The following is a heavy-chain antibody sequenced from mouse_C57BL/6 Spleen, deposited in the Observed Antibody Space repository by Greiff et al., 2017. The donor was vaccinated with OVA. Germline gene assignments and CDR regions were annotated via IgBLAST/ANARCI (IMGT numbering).Heavy chain of an antibody. V-gene: IGHV1-26*01. CDR2: INPNNGGT. Sequence: VQLQQSGPELVKPGASVKISCKASGYTFTDYYMNWVKQSHGKSLEWIGDINPNNGGTSYNQKFKGKATLTVDKSSSTAYMELRSLTSEDSAVYYCARERDDGYPSFDYWGQGTTLTVSS. CDR3: ARERDDGYPSFDY. D-gene: IGHD2-3*01. CDR1: GYTFTDYY. J-gene: IGHJ2*01.